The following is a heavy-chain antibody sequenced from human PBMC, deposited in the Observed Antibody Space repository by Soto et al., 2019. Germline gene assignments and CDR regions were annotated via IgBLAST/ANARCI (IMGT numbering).Heavy chain of an antibody. D-gene: IGHD3-22*01. V-gene: IGHV3-33*01. Sequence: GGSLTLSCAASGFTFSSYGMHWVRQAPGKGLEWVAVIWYDGSNKYYADSVKGRFTISRDNSKNTLYLQMNSLRAEDTAVYYCARDHYYDSSGYYYPADYWGQGTLVTVSS. CDR3: ARDHYYDSSGYYYPADY. CDR1: GFTFSSYG. J-gene: IGHJ4*02. CDR2: IWYDGSNK.